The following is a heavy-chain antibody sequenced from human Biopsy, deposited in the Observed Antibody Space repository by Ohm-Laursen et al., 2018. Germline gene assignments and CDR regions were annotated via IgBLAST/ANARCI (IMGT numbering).Heavy chain of an antibody. J-gene: IGHJ1*01. V-gene: IGHV1-2*02. CDR1: GYTFTGQY. Sequence: GSSVKVSCKASGYTFTGQYLHWVRQVPGQGLEWMGWINPHSGTTKIAQDFQGRVTMTRDMSITTAYLELRRLRSDETAVYYCAKGQDLRGGAEYFQHWGQGALVTVSS. D-gene: IGHD2-15*01. CDR2: INPHSGTT. CDR3: AKGQDLRGGAEYFQH.